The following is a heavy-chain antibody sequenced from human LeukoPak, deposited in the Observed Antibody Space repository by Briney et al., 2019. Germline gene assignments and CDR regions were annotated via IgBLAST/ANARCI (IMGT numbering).Heavy chain of an antibody. V-gene: IGHV1-3*01. J-gene: IGHJ4*02. Sequence: ASVKVSCKASGYTFTSYAMHWVRQAPGQRLEWMGWINAGNGNTKYSQKFQGRVTITRDTSASTAYMELSSLRSEDTAVYYCAKPIYSGYDSGTFDDWGQGTLVTVSS. CDR1: GYTFTSYA. D-gene: IGHD5-12*01. CDR2: INAGNGNT. CDR3: AKPIYSGYDSGTFDD.